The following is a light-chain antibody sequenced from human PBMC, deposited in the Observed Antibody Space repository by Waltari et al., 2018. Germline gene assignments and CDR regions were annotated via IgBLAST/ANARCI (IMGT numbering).Light chain of an antibody. CDR1: SPNIGSHT. CDR3: AAWDGSLNGYV. CDR2: SNN. V-gene: IGLV1-44*01. J-gene: IGLJ1*01. Sequence: QSVLTQPPSASGTPGHRVTISCSGSSPNIGSHTSNWYQQLPGPAPKLLISSNNQRPSGVPDRFSGSKSGTSGSLAISGLQSEDEADYYCAAWDGSLNGYVFGTGTKVTVL.